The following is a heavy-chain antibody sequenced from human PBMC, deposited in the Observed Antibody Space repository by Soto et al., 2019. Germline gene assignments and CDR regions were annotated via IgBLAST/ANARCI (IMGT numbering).Heavy chain of an antibody. V-gene: IGHV1-69*06. D-gene: IGHD1-26*01. CDR2: VVPLFRTT. CDR1: GGTFSSYA. J-gene: IGHJ6*02. Sequence: SSVKVSCKTSGGTFSSYAISWVRQAPGQGLEWMGGVVPLFRTTNYAQKFQGRVTITADTSTYTVYMELSGLRSGDTAVYYCARGAYTTPCSNLLLRSALDGWGQ. CDR3: ARGAYTTPCSNLLLRSALDG.